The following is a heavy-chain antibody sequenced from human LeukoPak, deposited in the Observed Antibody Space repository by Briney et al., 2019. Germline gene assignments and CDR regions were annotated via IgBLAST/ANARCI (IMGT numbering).Heavy chain of an antibody. J-gene: IGHJ5*02. Sequence: GASVKVSCKASGYTFTSYGISWVRQAPGQGLEWMGWISAYNGNTNYAQKLQGRVTMTTDTSTSTAYMELGSLRSDDTAVYYCARDFAWGSGGAPIDDNWLDPWGQGTLVTVSS. V-gene: IGHV1-18*01. CDR2: ISAYNGNT. CDR1: GYTFTSYG. D-gene: IGHD7-27*01. CDR3: ARDFAWGSGGAPIDDNWLDP.